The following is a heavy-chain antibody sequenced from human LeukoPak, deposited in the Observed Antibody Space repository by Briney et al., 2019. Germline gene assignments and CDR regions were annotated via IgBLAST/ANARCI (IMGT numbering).Heavy chain of an antibody. D-gene: IGHD3-10*01. Sequence: PGRSLRLSCAASGFTFSSYAMHWVRQAPGKGLEWVAVISYDGSNKYYADSVKGRFTISRDNSKNTLYLQMNSLRAEDTAVYYCARVKPPRPLYGSGSYYNGVKFDYWGQGTLVTVSS. J-gene: IGHJ4*02. CDR1: GFTFSSYA. V-gene: IGHV3-30*04. CDR2: ISYDGSNK. CDR3: ARVKPPRPLYGSGSYYNGVKFDY.